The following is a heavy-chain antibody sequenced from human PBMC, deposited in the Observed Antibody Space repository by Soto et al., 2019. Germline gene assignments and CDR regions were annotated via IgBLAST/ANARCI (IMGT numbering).Heavy chain of an antibody. D-gene: IGHD3-16*01. CDR1: GFSLTTRGVG. CDR2: IYWDDDK. J-gene: IGHJ5*02. CDR3: AHIPNYYQYDWFDP. V-gene: IGHV2-5*02. Sequence: QITLKESGPPLVKPTQTLTLTCTFSGFSLTTRGVGVGWIRQPPGKALECLALIYWDDDKRYSPSLQSRLSLXKXTXRNQVVLTMTNVDPVDTATYYCAHIPNYYQYDWFDPWGQGTLVSVSS.